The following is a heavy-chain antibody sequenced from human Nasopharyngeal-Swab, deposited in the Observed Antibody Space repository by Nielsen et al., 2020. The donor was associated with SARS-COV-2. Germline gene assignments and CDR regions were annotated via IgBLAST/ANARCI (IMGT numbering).Heavy chain of an antibody. D-gene: IGHD2-8*01. CDR1: GFTFGHYA. V-gene: IGHV3-23*01. CDR2: MTVGAGGS. CDR3: AKRLYGDL. J-gene: IGHJ2*01. Sequence: GESLKISCAASGFTFGHYAVIWVRQAPGKGLEWVSSMTVGAGGSSYADSVKGRFTISVDSSKNILYLQMNSLRAEATAIYYCAKRLYGDLWGRGTLVTVSS.